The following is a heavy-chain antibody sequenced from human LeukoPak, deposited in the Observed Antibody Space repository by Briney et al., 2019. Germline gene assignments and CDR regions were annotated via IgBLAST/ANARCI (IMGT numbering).Heavy chain of an antibody. D-gene: IGHD1-1*01. CDR2: IWYDGSNK. Sequence: GGSLRLSCAASGFTFSSYGMHWVRQAPGKGLEWVALIWYDGSNKYYTDSVKGRLTISRDNSKNTLYLQMNSLRAEDTAIYYCAREGPRGNSQLDYWGQGTLVTVSS. CDR1: GFTFSSYG. J-gene: IGHJ4*02. CDR3: AREGPRGNSQLDY. V-gene: IGHV3-33*08.